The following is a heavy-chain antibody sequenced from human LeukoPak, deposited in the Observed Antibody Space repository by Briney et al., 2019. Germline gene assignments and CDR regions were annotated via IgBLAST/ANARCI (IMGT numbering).Heavy chain of an antibody. CDR1: GYTFTSYY. CDR2: ISAYNGNT. Sequence: ASVKVSCKASGYTFTSYYMHWVRQAPGQGLEWMGWISAYNGNTNYAQKLQGRVTMTTDTSTSTAYMELRSPRSDDTAVYYCARDPRIAVASYYDAFDIWGQGTMVTVSS. J-gene: IGHJ3*02. D-gene: IGHD6-19*01. CDR3: ARDPRIAVASYYDAFDI. V-gene: IGHV1-18*04.